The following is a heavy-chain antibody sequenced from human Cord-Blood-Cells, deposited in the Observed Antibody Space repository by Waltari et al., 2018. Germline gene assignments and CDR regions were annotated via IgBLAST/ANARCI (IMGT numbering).Heavy chain of an antibody. J-gene: IGHJ4*02. D-gene: IGHD3-9*01. CDR2: INHSGST. V-gene: IGHV4-34*01. CDR1: GGSFSGSY. CDR3: ARLAPPWYDILTGYYGYFDY. Sequence: QVQLQQWGAGLLKPSETLSLTCAVYGGSFSGSYWSWIRQPPGKGLEWIGEINHSGSTNYNPSLKSRVTISVDTSKNQFSLKLSSVTAADTAVYYCARLAPPWYDILTGYYGYFDYWGQGTLVTDSS.